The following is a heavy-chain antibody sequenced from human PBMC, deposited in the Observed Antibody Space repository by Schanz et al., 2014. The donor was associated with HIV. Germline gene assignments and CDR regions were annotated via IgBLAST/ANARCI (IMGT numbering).Heavy chain of an antibody. CDR1: GGRFSSYA. CDR2: IVPIFGTP. D-gene: IGHD5-12*01. Sequence: QVQLVQSGAEVKKPGSSVKVSCESSGGRFSSYAINWVRQAPGQGLEWMGGIVPIFGTPNYAQNFQGRVTIPADESASTAYMELSGLTSGDTAVYYCASDPPQNGYNSLDYWGQGTLVTVSS. J-gene: IGHJ4*02. CDR3: ASDPPQNGYNSLDY. V-gene: IGHV1-69*01.